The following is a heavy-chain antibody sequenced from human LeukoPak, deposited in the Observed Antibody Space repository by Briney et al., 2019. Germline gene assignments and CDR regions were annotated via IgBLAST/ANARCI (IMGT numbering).Heavy chain of an antibody. V-gene: IGHV4-59*01. CDR2: IYYSGST. CDR1: GGSISSYY. D-gene: IGHD5-24*01. J-gene: IGHJ4*02. Sequence: SETLSLTCTVSGGSISSYYWSWIRQPPGKGLEWIGYIYYSGSTNYNPSLKSRVTISVDTSKNQFSLKLSSVTAADTAVYYCARVSRDGYNYVVDYWGLGTLVTVSS. CDR3: ARVSRDGYNYVVDY.